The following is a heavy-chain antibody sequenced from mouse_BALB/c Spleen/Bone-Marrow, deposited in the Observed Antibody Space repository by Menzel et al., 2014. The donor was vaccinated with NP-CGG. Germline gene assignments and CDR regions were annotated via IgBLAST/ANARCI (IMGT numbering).Heavy chain of an antibody. Sequence: EVMLVEPGGGLVKPGGSLKLSCAASGFTFSSYGVSWVRQTPEKRLEWVATISNGGNYTYYPDSVKGRFTISRDNAKNTLYLQMSSLRSEDTAMYYCTRQRGDYAMDYWGQGTSVTVSS. CDR1: GFTFSSYG. D-gene: IGHD1-1*02. J-gene: IGHJ4*01. CDR3: TRQRGDYAMDY. CDR2: ISNGGNYT. V-gene: IGHV5-9-3*01.